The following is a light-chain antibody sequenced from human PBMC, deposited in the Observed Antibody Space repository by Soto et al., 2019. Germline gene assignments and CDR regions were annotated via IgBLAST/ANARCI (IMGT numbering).Light chain of an antibody. Sequence: EIVLTQSPATLSLSPGERATLSCRASQSIASSLAWYQHKPGQAPSLLIYDVSNRATGVPARFSGSGSGTDFTLTIASLEPEDFAVYYFQQPTPWRGVTFGPGTKVEFK. CDR3: QQPTPWRGVT. CDR1: QSIASS. CDR2: DVS. J-gene: IGKJ3*01. V-gene: IGKV3-11*01.